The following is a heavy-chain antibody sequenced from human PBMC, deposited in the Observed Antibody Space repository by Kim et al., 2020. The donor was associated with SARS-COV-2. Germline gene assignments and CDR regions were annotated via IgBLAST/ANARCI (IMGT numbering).Heavy chain of an antibody. Sequence: GGSLRLSCAASGFTFSSYAMHWVRQAPGKGLEWVAVISYDGSNKYYADSVKGRFTISRDNSKNTLYLQMNSLRAEDTAVYYCAREGTMVRGVSDLDYWGQGTLVTVSS. J-gene: IGHJ4*02. CDR2: ISYDGSNK. CDR3: AREGTMVRGVSDLDY. V-gene: IGHV3-30*04. CDR1: GFTFSSYA. D-gene: IGHD3-10*01.